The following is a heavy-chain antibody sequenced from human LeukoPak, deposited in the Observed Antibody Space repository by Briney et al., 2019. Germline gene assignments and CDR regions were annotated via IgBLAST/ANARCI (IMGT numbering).Heavy chain of an antibody. CDR1: GFTFSSYA. Sequence: EPGGSLGLSCAASGFTFSSYAMHWVRQAPGKGLEWVAVISYDGSNKYYADSVRGRFTISRDNSKNTLYLQMNSLRAEDTAVYYCSRGSFITIFGVVLWGQGTTVTVSS. V-gene: IGHV3-30-3*01. J-gene: IGHJ6*02. D-gene: IGHD3-3*01. CDR2: ISYDGSNK. CDR3: SRGSFITIFGVVL.